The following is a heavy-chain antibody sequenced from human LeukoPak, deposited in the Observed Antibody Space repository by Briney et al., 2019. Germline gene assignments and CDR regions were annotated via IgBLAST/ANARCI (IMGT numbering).Heavy chain of an antibody. CDR1: GFTFSSYA. J-gene: IGHJ4*02. CDR3: AKDKGIVATTFDY. Sequence: TGGSLRLSCAASGFTFSSYAMSWVRQAPGKGLEWVSGISWNSGSIGYADSVKGRFTISRDNAKNSLYLQMNSLRAEDTALYYCAKDKGIVATTFDYWGQGTLVTVSS. V-gene: IGHV3-9*01. CDR2: ISWNSGSI. D-gene: IGHD5-12*01.